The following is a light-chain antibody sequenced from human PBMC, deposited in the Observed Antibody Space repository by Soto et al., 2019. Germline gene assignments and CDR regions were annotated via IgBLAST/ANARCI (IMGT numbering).Light chain of an antibody. Sequence: EIVLTQSPGTLSLSPGERATLSCRASQSVSNNYLAWYQQKPGQAPRRLIYGASSRATGIPDSFSGSGSGTDFTLTISRLEPEDFAVYYCQQYGSSPTFGEGTRLEIK. CDR1: QSVSNNY. J-gene: IGKJ5*01. CDR2: GAS. V-gene: IGKV3-20*01. CDR3: QQYGSSPT.